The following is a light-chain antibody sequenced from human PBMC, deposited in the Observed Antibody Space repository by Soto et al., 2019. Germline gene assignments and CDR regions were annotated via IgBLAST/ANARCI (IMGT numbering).Light chain of an antibody. CDR1: SSDVGGYNY. Sequence: QSALTQPASVSGSPGQSITISCTGTSSDVGGYNYVSWYKQHPGKAPKLMIYDVSNRPSGVANRFSGSKSGNTASLTISGLQAEDEADYYCSAYTSSSTLVVFGGGTKLTV. CDR3: SAYTSSSTLVV. V-gene: IGLV2-14*01. CDR2: DVS. J-gene: IGLJ2*01.